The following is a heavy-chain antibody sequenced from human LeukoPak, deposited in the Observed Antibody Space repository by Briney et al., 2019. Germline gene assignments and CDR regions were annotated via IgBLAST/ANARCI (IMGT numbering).Heavy chain of an antibody. J-gene: IGHJ6*02. CDR1: GGSLTMYY. V-gene: IGHV4-59*08. D-gene: IGHD2-2*01. CDR3: ARQDVVVITAATYYYGMDV. Sequence: LETLCLTSTLSGGSLTMYYWNSIRQPPREGLWWIWYIYYIGSTNSKPSLKSRVPISVDTFKDQLSLKLSSVTAGYAAVYYSARQDVVVITAATYYYGMDVWGQGTTVTVSS. CDR2: IYYIGST.